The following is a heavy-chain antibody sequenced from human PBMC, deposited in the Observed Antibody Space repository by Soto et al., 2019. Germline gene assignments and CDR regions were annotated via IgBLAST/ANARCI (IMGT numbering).Heavy chain of an antibody. D-gene: IGHD1-26*01. CDR3: ARVVGALGHWFDP. CDR2: MNPNSGNT. Sequence: ASVKVSCKASGYTFTSYDINWVRQATGQGLEWMGWMNPNSGNTGYAQKFQGRVTMTRNTSTSTAYMELRSLRSDDTAVYYCARVVGALGHWFDPWGQGTQVTVSS. V-gene: IGHV1-8*01. CDR1: GYTFTSYD. J-gene: IGHJ5*02.